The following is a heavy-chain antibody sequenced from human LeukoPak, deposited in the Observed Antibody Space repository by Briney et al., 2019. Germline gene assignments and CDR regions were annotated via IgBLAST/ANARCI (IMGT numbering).Heavy chain of an antibody. CDR3: ARVKLERGKSIWFDP. D-gene: IGHD1-1*01. J-gene: IGHJ5*02. V-gene: IGHV4-59*01. CDR2: IYYSGST. CDR1: GGFISSYY. Sequence: SETLSLTCTVSGGFISSYYWSWIRQPPGKGLEWIGYIYYSGSTNYNPSLKSRVTISVDTSKNQFSLKLSSVTAADTAVYYCARVKLERGKSIWFDPWGQGTLVTVSS.